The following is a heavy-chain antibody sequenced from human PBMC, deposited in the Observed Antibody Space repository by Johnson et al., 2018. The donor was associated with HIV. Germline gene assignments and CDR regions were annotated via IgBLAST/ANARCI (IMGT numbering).Heavy chain of an antibody. J-gene: IGHJ3*02. CDR1: GFTFSSYA. CDR2: ISSNWGST. Sequence: VQLVESGGGFVQPGGSLRLSCAASGFTFSSYAMSWVRQAPGKGLEWVSAISSNWGSTYYANSVKGIFTISRDNSKNTLYLQMNSLRAGDTAVYYCARDRPYYYGSGDAFDIWGQGTMVTVSS. CDR3: ARDRPYYYGSGDAFDI. V-gene: IGHV3-23*04. D-gene: IGHD3-10*01.